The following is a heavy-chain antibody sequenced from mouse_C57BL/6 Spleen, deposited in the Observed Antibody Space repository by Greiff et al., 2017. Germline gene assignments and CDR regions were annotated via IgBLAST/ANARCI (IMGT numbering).Heavy chain of an antibody. J-gene: IGHJ2*01. V-gene: IGHV1-26*01. CDR2: INPNNGGT. Sequence: VQLQQSGPELVKPGASVKISCKASGYTFTDYYMNWVKQSHGKSLEWIGDINPNNGGTSYNQKFKGKATLTVDKSSSTAYMELRSLTSEDSAVYYCASREYDGYSYFDYWGQGTTLTVSS. CDR1: GYTFTDYY. D-gene: IGHD2-3*01. CDR3: ASREYDGYSYFDY.